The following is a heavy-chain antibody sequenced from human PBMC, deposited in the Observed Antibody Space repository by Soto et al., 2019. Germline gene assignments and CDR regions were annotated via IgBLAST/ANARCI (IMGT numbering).Heavy chain of an antibody. D-gene: IGHD6-13*01. V-gene: IGHV4-39*01. CDR2: IYSTGNT. CDR3: RRSSRYSTDV. Sequence: ETLSLTCTVSGDSIRSSSYWGWIRQPPGKGLEWIGSIYSTGNTYYNPSLNSQVTISVDTSKNQFSLNLISVTAADTAVYYCRRSSRYSTDVWGQGTTVTVSS. J-gene: IGHJ6*02. CDR1: GDSIRSSSY.